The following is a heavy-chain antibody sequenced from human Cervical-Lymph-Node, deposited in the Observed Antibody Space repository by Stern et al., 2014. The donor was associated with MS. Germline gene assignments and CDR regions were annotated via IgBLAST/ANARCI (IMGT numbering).Heavy chain of an antibody. Sequence: EVHLVESGGGLVQPGGSLRLSCAASGFTFNNYAMNWVRQAPGKGLEWVSAISPGGTYTYYADSVKGRFTISRDNSTNTVYLQMNSLRAEDSAVYYCAKDRRGDWGQGTLVTVSS. J-gene: IGHJ4*02. D-gene: IGHD3-10*01. CDR3: AKDRRGD. CDR1: GFTFNNYA. V-gene: IGHV3-23*04. CDR2: ISPGGTYT.